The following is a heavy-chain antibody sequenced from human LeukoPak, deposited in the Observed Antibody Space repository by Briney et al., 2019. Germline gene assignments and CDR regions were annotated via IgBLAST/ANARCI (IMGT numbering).Heavy chain of an antibody. CDR3: ARVFTFGGVIVYFDY. D-gene: IGHD3-16*02. CDR1: GYSFTSYW. J-gene: IGHJ4*02. CDR2: IYPGDSDT. V-gene: IGHV5-51*01. Sequence: GESLKISCKGSGYSFTSYWIGWVRQMPGKGLEWMGIIYPGDSDTRYSPSFQGQVTISADKSISTAYLQWSSLKASDTAMYYCARVFTFGGVIVYFDYWGQGTLVTVSS.